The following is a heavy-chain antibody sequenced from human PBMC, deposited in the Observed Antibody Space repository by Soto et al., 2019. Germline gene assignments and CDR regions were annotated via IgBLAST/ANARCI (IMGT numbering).Heavy chain of an antibody. CDR3: ARGMTTSSSFDY. J-gene: IGHJ4*02. CDR1: GYTFTGYY. Sequence: ASVKVSCKASGYTFTGYYMHWVRQAPGQGLEWMGWIKPNSGGTNYAQKFQGRVTMTRDTSISTDYMELSRMRSDDTAVYYCARGMTTSSSFDYWGQGTLVTVSS. CDR2: IKPNSGGT. D-gene: IGHD4-17*01. V-gene: IGHV1-2*02.